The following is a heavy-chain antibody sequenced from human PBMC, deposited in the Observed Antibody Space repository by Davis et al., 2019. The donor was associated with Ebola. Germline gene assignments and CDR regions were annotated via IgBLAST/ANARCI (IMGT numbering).Heavy chain of an antibody. CDR2: ISSGGGAP. J-gene: IGHJ6*02. CDR1: GFTFSTYA. Sequence: GGSLRLSCAASGFTFSTYAMGWVRQAPGKGLEWVSDISSGGGAPYYADSVKGRFTISRDNSKNTLYLQMNSLRAEDTAVYYCAKDSALWSGYYYYYGMDVWGQGTTVTVSS. CDR3: AKDSALWSGYYYYYGMDV. V-gene: IGHV3-23*01. D-gene: IGHD3-3*01.